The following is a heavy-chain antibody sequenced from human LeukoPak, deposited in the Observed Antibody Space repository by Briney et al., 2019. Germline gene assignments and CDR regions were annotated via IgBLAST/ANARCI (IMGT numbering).Heavy chain of an antibody. CDR1: GFTDSSNY. V-gene: IGHV3-53*01. D-gene: IGHD3-22*01. CDR2: IYSGGST. J-gene: IGHJ4*02. CDR3: ARVSYYDSSGYYFLSYVDY. Sequence: GGSLRLSCAASGFTDSSNYMSWVRQAPGKGLEWVSVIYSGGSTYYADSVRGRFTISRDNSKNTLYLQMNSLGAEDTAVYYCARVSYYDSSGYYFLSYVDYWGQGTLVTVSS.